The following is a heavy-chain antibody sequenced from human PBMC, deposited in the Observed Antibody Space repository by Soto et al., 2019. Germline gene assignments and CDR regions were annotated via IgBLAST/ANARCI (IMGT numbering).Heavy chain of an antibody. D-gene: IGHD3-16*01. CDR1: GFIFSDYD. V-gene: IGHV3-23*01. J-gene: IGHJ6*02. CDR3: AKRGTRDFYSMAA. CDR2: LSHSDGST. Sequence: EVQLLESGGGWVQPGGSLRLSCAASGFIFSDYDMDWVRQTPGRGLEWVSSLSHSDGSTYYADSVQGRFTISRDYPNNTLHLQMNSLRAEDTAVYYCAKRGTRDFYSMAAWREGTTVTVS.